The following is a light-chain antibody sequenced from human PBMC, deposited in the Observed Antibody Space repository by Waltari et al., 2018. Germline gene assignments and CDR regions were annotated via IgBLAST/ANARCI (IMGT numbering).Light chain of an antibody. J-gene: IGKJ2*01. CDR2: WAS. V-gene: IGKV4-1*01. Sequence: IVMTQSPDSLAVSLGERATINCKSSQSVLHRSNNKNYLAWYQQKPGQPPKLLVYWASTRESGVPDRFSGSGSGTDFTLTISSLQAEDVAVYYCQQYYDTLPYTFGQGTKLEI. CDR1: QSVLHRSNNKNY. CDR3: QQYYDTLPYT.